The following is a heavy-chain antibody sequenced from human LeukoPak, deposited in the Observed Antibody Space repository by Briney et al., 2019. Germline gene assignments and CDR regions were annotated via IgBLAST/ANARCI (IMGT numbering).Heavy chain of an antibody. Sequence: GGSLRLSCAASGFTFSDYYMSWIRQAPGKGLEWVSYISSSGSTIYYADSVKGRFTISRDNAKNSLYLQMNSLRAEDTAVYYCARDRPSYCSSTSCLAFDYWGQGTQVTVSS. CDR3: ARDRPSYCSSTSCLAFDY. J-gene: IGHJ4*02. D-gene: IGHD2-2*01. V-gene: IGHV3-11*04. CDR2: ISSSGSTI. CDR1: GFTFSDYY.